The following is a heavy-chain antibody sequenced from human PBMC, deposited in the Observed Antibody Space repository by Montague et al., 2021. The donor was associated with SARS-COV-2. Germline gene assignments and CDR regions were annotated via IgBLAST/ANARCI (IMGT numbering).Heavy chain of an antibody. CDR3: ARAVSIRRSVNWFDL. D-gene: IGHD3-10*01. CDR2: IYYSGGI. CDR1: GGSMSDHY. V-gene: IGHV4-59*11. J-gene: IGHJ5*02. Sequence: SETLSLTCTVSGGSMSDHYWAWIRQPPGKGLEWLAYIYYSGGINSNASLNSRVTMSVDTSKNQFSLKLTSVTAADTAVYYCARAVSIRRSVNWFDLWGQGTLVTVSS.